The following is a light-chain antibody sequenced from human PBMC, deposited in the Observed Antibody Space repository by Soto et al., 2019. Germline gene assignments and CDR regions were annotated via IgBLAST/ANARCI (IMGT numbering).Light chain of an antibody. V-gene: IGKV3-15*01. J-gene: IGKJ4*01. CDR2: GAS. CDR1: QTIYSN. Sequence: EILMTQSPATLSLPPGERATLSCRASQTIYSNLAWYQQKPGQAPRLLIYGASTRATGLPARFSGSESGTEFTLTISSMQSEDFAVYYCQQYSSWPLTFGGGTKGDIK. CDR3: QQYSSWPLT.